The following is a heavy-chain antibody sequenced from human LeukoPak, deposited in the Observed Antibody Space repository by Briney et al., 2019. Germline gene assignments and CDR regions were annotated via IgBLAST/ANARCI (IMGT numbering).Heavy chain of an antibody. J-gene: IGHJ4*02. CDR1: GYTFTGYY. Sequence: ASVKVSCKASGYTFTGYYMHWVRQAPGQGLEWMGRINPNSGGTNYAQKFQGRVTMTRDTSISTAYMELSRLRSDDTAVYYCATGGSSSGWYEPPNYWGQGTLVTVSS. D-gene: IGHD6-19*01. CDR3: ATGGSSSGWYEPPNY. V-gene: IGHV1-2*06. CDR2: INPNSGGT.